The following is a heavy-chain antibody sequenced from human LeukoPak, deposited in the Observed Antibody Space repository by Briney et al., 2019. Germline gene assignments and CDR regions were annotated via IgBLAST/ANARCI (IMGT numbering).Heavy chain of an antibody. CDR3: AGEKTYYYDSSGPDY. V-gene: IGHV3-21*01. Sequence: GGSRRLSCAASGFTFSSYSMNWVRQAPGKGLEWVSSISSSSSYIYYADSVKGRFTISRDNVKNSLYMQMNSLRAEDTAVYYCAGEKTYYYDSSGPDYWGQGTLVTVSS. CDR2: ISSSSSYI. D-gene: IGHD3-22*01. CDR1: GFTFSSYS. J-gene: IGHJ4*02.